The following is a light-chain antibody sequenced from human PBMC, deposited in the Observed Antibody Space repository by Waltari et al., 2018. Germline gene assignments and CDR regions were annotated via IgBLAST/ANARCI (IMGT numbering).Light chain of an antibody. CDR3: AAWDDSLNGRWV. J-gene: IGLJ3*02. Sequence: QSVLTQPPSVSGTPGQRVTISCSGSASNIGNNLVNWYQQFPGKAPKLLIYRSERRRAGAPTRFSGSKSGTSASLAISGLQSEDEADYDCAAWDDSLNGRWVFGGGTKVTVL. V-gene: IGLV1-44*01. CDR2: RSE. CDR1: ASNIGNNL.